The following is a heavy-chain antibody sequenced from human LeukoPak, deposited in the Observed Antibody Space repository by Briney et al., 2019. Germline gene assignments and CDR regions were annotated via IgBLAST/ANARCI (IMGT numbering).Heavy chain of an antibody. V-gene: IGHV4-34*01. CDR2: IYHSGST. J-gene: IGHJ6*03. CDR1: GGSFSGYD. D-gene: IGHD5-24*01. CDR3: ARERKATITLTVRLSHPKRGGYMDV. Sequence: SETLSLTCAVYGGSFSGYDWNWICKSPGKGLEWIGQIYHSGSTNYNPSLTSRAIISVDTSRNQFSLKLSSVSAADTAVYYCARERKATITLTVRLSHPKRGGYMDVWGKGTTVAVSS.